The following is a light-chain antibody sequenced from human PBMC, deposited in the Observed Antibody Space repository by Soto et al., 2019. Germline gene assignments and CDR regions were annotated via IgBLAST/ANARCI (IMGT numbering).Light chain of an antibody. CDR1: QSVSSSY. V-gene: IGKV3D-15*01. CDR3: QQYDIWPPYT. CDR2: GAS. J-gene: IGKJ2*01. Sequence: EIVMTQSPATLSVSPGERTTLSCRASQSVSSSYLAWYQQKPGQAPRLLIYGASSRATGIPDRFSGSGSGTDFTLTISSLQTEDFAIYYCQQYDIWPPYTFGQGTKVDIK.